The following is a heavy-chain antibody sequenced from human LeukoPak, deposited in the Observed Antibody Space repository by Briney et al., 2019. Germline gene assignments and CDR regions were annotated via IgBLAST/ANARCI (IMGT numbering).Heavy chain of an antibody. V-gene: IGHV3-30*02. CDR2: IRYDGSNK. D-gene: IGHD6-13*01. CDR1: GFTFSSYG. J-gene: IGHJ4*02. CDR3: ANTGDVGSSWYFQTTFDY. Sequence: GGSLRLSCAASGFTFSSYGMHWVRQAPGKGLEWVAFIRYDGSNKYYADSVKGRFTISRDNSKNTLYLQMNSLRAEDTAVYYCANTGDVGSSWYFQTTFDYWGQGTLVTVSS.